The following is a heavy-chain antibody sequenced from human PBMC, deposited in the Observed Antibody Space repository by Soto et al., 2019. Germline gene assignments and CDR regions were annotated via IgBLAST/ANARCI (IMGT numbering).Heavy chain of an antibody. J-gene: IGHJ6*02. CDR3: AKDKGGYSGSGLDNYYGMDV. V-gene: IGHV3-9*01. CDR1: GFTFDDYA. CDR2: ISWNSCSI. Sequence: EVQLVESGGGLVQPGRSLRLSCAASGFTFDDYAMHWVRQAPGKGLEWVSGISWNSCSIGYADSVKGRFTISRDNAKNSLYLQMNSVRAEDTALYYCAKDKGGYSGSGLDNYYGMDVWGQGTTVTVSS. D-gene: IGHD3-10*01.